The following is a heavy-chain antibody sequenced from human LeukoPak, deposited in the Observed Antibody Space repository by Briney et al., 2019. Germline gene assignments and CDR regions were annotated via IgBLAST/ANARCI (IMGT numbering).Heavy chain of an antibody. J-gene: IGHJ4*02. V-gene: IGHV4-34*01. CDR3: ARGRNGDYYGSGSYYPAWFDY. D-gene: IGHD3-10*01. CDR1: GGSFSGYY. CDR2: INHSGST. Sequence: SETLSLTCAVYGGSFSGYYWSWIRQPPGKGLEWIGEINHSGSTNYNPSLKSRVTISVDTSKSQFSLKLSSVTAADTAVYYCARGRNGDYYGSGSYYPAWFDYWGQGTLVTVSS.